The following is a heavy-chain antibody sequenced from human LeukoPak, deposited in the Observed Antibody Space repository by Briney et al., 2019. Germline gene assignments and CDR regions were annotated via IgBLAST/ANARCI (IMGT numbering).Heavy chain of an antibody. CDR2: ISGSGGST. J-gene: IGHJ4*02. CDR3: ASPVYYKD. Sequence: GGSLRLSCAASGFTFSSYAMSWVRQAPGKGLEWVSAISGSGGSTYYADSVKSRFTISRDNAKNSLYLQMNSLTVEDTAVYYCASPVYYKDWGQGTLVTVSS. D-gene: IGHD2-8*01. V-gene: IGHV3-23*01. CDR1: GFTFSSYA.